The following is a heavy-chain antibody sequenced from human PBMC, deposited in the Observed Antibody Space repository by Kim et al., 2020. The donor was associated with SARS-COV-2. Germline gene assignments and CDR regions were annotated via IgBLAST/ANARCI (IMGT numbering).Heavy chain of an antibody. CDR3: ATLIGFDP. J-gene: IGHJ5*02. V-gene: IGHV3-30*04. CDR2: ISYDGSNK. Sequence: GGSLRLSCAASGFTFSSYAMHWVRQAPGKGLEWVAVISYDGSNKYYADSVKGRFTISRDNSKNTLYLQMNSLRAEDTAVYYCATLIGFDPWGQGTLVTVS. CDR1: GFTFSSYA.